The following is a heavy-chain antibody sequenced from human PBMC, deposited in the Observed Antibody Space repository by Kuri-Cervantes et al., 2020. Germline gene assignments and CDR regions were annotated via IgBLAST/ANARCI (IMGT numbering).Heavy chain of an antibody. CDR1: GGSFSGYY. Sequence: GSLRLSCAVYGGSFSGYYWSWIRQPPGKGLEWIGEINHSGSTNYNPSLKSRVTISVDTSKNQFSLKLSSVTAADTAVYYCAREGRDSSSLWAFDIWGQGTMVTVSS. J-gene: IGHJ3*02. CDR2: INHSGST. CDR3: AREGRDSSSLWAFDI. V-gene: IGHV4-34*01. D-gene: IGHD3-22*01.